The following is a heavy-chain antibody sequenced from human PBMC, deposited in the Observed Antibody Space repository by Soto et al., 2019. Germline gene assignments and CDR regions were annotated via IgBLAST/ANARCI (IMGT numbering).Heavy chain of an antibody. CDR1: GYIYTTYV. V-gene: IGHV1-3*01. CDR2: ISAGSGDT. Sequence: GASVKVSCEASGYIYTTYVIHWVRQAPGQRLEWMGWISAGSGDTRYSQKFQGRVTMTRDTSTSTVYMELSSLRSEDTAVYYCAFSMTTVTTSGMDVWGQGTTVTVSS. D-gene: IGHD4-17*01. J-gene: IGHJ6*02. CDR3: AFSMTTVTTSGMDV.